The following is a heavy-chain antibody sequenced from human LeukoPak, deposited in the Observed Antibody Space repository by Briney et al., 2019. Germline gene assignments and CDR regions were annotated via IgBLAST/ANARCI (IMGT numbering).Heavy chain of an antibody. J-gene: IGHJ5*02. Sequence: GASVKVSCKASGCTFSSYAISWVRQAPGQGLEWMGGIIPIFGTANYAQKFQGRVTITADESTSTAYMELSSLRSEDTAVYYCASFSYYDFWSGYSWFDPWGQGTLVTVSS. CDR2: IIPIFGTA. CDR1: GCTFSSYA. V-gene: IGHV1-69*13. CDR3: ASFSYYDFWSGYSWFDP. D-gene: IGHD3-3*01.